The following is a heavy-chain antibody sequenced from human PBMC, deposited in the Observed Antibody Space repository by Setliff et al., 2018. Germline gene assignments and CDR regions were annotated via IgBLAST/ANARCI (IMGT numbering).Heavy chain of an antibody. CDR3: ARAPPSVPYGDYGPRQYFDL. D-gene: IGHD4-17*01. V-gene: IGHV4-59*11. Sequence: SETLSLTCSVSSGSIGSHYWNWMRQPPGKGLEWIGHVFHTGSTKYNPSLRSRVTISVDTSENYFSLKLTSVTAADTAVYYCARAPPSVPYGDYGPRQYFDLWGRGSLVTVSS. J-gene: IGHJ2*01. CDR2: VFHTGST. CDR1: SGSIGSHY.